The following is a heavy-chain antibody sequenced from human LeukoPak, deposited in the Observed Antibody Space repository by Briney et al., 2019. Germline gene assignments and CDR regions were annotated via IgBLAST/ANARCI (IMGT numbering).Heavy chain of an antibody. CDR1: GYTLTELS. V-gene: IGHV1-24*01. D-gene: IGHD6-13*01. CDR3: AREGRQGAAAGTQGGFDY. CDR2: FDPEDGET. J-gene: IGHJ4*02. Sequence: ASVKVSCKVSGYTLTELSMHWVRQAPGKGLEWMGGFDPEDGETIYAQKFQGRVTMTEDASTDTAYMELSSLRSEDTAVYYCAREGRQGAAAGTQGGFDYWGQGTLVTVSS.